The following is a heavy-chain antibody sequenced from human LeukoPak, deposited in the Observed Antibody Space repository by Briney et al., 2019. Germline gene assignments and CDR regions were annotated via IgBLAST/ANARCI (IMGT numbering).Heavy chain of an antibody. CDR2: ISGSGNGGSI. Sequence: GGSLSLSCSASGFVSSIYTMYWVRQAPGKGPEYVSTISGSGNGGSIYYADSVKGRFTISRDDSKSIVYLQMNGLRSEDTAVYYCVKDFGRVRGTPDSWGQGTLVTVSS. CDR3: VKDFGRVRGTPDS. CDR1: GFVSSIYT. V-gene: IGHV3-64D*06. J-gene: IGHJ4*02. D-gene: IGHD2/OR15-2a*01.